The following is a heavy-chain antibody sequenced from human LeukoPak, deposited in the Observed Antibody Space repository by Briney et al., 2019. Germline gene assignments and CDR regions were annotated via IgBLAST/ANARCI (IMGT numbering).Heavy chain of an antibody. J-gene: IGHJ5*02. CDR3: ASTLVGATGFDP. V-gene: IGHV3-21*01. D-gene: IGHD1-26*01. Sequence: GGSLRLSCAASGFTFSSYSMNWVRQAPGKGLEWVSSISSSSSYIYYADSVKGRFTISRDKAKNSLYLQMNSLRAEDTAVYYCASTLVGATGFDPWGQGTLVTVSS. CDR1: GFTFSSYS. CDR2: ISSSSSYI.